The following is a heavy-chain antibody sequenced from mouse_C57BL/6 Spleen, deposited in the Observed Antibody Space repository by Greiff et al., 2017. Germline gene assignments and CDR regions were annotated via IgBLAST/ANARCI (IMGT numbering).Heavy chain of an antibody. D-gene: IGHD2-14*01. CDR3: TRSGDRCNVDFDY. J-gene: IGHJ2*01. CDR2: IDPETGGT. Sequence: VQLQQSGAELVRPGASVKLSCKASGYTFTNYGMHWVKQTPGHGLEWIGAIDPETGGTAYNQKFKGKATLTADKSSSTAYMELRSLTSEDSAVYYCTRSGDRCNVDFDYWGQGTTLTASS. CDR1: GYTFTNYG. V-gene: IGHV1-15*01.